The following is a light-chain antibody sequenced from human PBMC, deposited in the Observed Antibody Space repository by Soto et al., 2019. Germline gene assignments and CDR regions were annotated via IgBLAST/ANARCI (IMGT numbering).Light chain of an antibody. CDR3: YSYTNSNTLYV. Sequence: QSALTQPASVSGSPGQSITISCTGTSSDVGGYNYVSWFQQHPGKAPKLIIYEVSNRPSGVSNRFSGSRSDNTASLTISGLHAEDEAEYYCYSYTNSNTLYVFGTGAKLTGL. CDR1: SSDVGGYNY. J-gene: IGLJ1*01. V-gene: IGLV2-14*01. CDR2: EVS.